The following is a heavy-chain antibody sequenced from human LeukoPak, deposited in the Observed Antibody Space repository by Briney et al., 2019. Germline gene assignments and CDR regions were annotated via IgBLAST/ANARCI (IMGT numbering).Heavy chain of an antibody. J-gene: IGHJ5*01. Sequence: GGSLRLSCAASGFTFSDSYMTWVRQAPGKGVEWVAYISASGHDINYSDSVKGRFTISRDNAKNSLYLQMSSLRVEDTAVYYCTRDPRHFDSCGQGTLVTVSS. CDR3: TRDPRHFDS. D-gene: IGHD6-6*01. CDR2: ISASGHDI. V-gene: IGHV3-11*04. CDR1: GFTFSDSY.